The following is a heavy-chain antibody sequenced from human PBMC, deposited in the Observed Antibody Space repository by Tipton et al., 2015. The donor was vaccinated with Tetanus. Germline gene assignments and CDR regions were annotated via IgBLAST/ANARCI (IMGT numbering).Heavy chain of an antibody. CDR1: GYTFTSYG. CDR3: ASGSSIRHGLDV. V-gene: IGHV1-8*01. CDR2: LNPKTGSA. Sequence: QLVQSGAEVKKPGASVKVSCKASGYTFTSYGLNWVRKATGRGFEWMGWLNPKTGSAAYAPSFQGRVTMTTNTSITTVFMEVTDLTYEDTAVYYCASGSSIRHGLDVWGHGTSVTVSS. D-gene: IGHD2-2*01. J-gene: IGHJ6*02.